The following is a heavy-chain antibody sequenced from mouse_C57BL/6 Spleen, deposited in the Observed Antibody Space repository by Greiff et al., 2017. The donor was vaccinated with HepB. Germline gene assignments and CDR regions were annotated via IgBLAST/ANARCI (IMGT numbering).Heavy chain of an antibody. V-gene: IGHV1-66*01. D-gene: IGHD4-1*01. CDR3: ARGPGVYYAMDY. CDR1: GYSFTSYY. J-gene: IGHJ4*01. Sequence: VQLQQSGPELVKPGASVKISCKASGYSFTSYYIHWVKQRPGQGLEWIGWIYPGSGNTKYNEKFKGKATLTADTSSSTAYMQLSSLTSEDSAVYYCARGPGVYYAMDYWGQGTSVTVSS. CDR2: IYPGSGNT.